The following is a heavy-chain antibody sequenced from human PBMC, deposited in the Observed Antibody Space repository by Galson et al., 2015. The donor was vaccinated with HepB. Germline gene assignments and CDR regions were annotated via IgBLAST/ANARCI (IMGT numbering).Heavy chain of an antibody. J-gene: IGHJ2*01. CDR2: IYSGGST. CDR3: ARDLHYGDYGYFDL. V-gene: IGHV3-53*01. Sequence: SLRLSCAASGFTVSSNYMSWVRQAPGKGQEWVSVIYSGGSTYYADSVKGRFTISRDNSKNTLYLQMNSLRAEDTAVYYCARDLHYGDYGYFDLWGRGTLVTVSS. CDR1: GFTVSSNY. D-gene: IGHD4-17*01.